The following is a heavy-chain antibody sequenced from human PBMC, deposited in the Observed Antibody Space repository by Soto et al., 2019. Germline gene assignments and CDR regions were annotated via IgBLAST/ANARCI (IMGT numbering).Heavy chain of an antibody. CDR1: GFVFSMYS. J-gene: IGHJ6*02. Sequence: PEGSLRLSCEVSGFVFSMYSMSWVRQTPGKGLEWVAKIPQEGVDGHYADSVKGRFTISRDNGKNSLYLQMNNLRAEDTAVYYCARDHLILPAHDFFYGSDVWGRGATVTVSS. V-gene: IGHV3-7*03. CDR3: ARDHLILPAHDFFYGSDV. D-gene: IGHD2-21*02. CDR2: IPQEGVDG.